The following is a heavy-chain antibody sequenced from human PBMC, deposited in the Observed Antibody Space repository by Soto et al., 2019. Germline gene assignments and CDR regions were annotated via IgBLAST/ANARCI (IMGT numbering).Heavy chain of an antibody. Sequence: QVQLVESGGGVVQPGRSLRLSCAASGFTFSSYAMHWVRQAPGKGLEWVAVISYDGSNKYYADSVKGRFTISRDNSKNTLYLQMNSLRAEDTAVYYYAREEDSYGFDYWGQGTLVTVSS. CDR1: GFTFSSYA. D-gene: IGHD5-18*01. V-gene: IGHV3-30-3*01. CDR2: ISYDGSNK. J-gene: IGHJ4*02. CDR3: AREEDSYGFDY.